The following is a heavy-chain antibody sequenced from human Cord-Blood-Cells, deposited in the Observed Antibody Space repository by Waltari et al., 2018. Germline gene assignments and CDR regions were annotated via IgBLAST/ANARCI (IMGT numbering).Heavy chain of an antibody. CDR2: IIPILGIA. V-gene: IGHV1-69*09. CDR3: ARELAGPYYFDY. D-gene: IGHD6-19*01. J-gene: IGHJ4*02. CDR1: GGTFSSYA. Sequence: QVQLVQSGAEVKKPGSSVKVSCKASGGTFSSYAISWLRQAPGQGLEWMGRIIPILGIANYAQKFQGRVTITADKSTSTAYMELSSLRSEDTAVYYCARELAGPYYFDYWGQGTLVTVSS.